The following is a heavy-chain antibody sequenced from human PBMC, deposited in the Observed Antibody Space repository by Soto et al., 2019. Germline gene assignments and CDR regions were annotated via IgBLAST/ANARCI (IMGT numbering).Heavy chain of an antibody. CDR2: IYTSGST. Sequence: PSEPLSLTCTVSGGSISSYYWSWIRQPAGKGLEWIGRIYTSGSTNYNPSLKSRVTMSVDTSKNQFSLKLSSVTATDTAVYYCARGGNWNYVGWFDPWGQGTLVTVS. V-gene: IGHV4-4*07. CDR1: GGSISSYY. J-gene: IGHJ5*02. D-gene: IGHD1-7*01. CDR3: ARGGNWNYVGWFDP.